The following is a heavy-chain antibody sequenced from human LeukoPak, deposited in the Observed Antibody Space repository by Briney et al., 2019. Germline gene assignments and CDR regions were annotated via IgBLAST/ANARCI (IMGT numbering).Heavy chain of an antibody. CDR1: GFTFRSYN. J-gene: IGHJ4*02. D-gene: IGHD2-21*02. Sequence: GGSLRLSCAASGFTFRSYNMNWVRQAPGQGLEWVSFISKTTTNIYYGDSVRGRFTISRDNAKNSIHLQMRSLRAEDSAVYYCVRGDRDLFDYWGQGTLVSVSS. CDR3: VRGDRDLFDY. CDR2: ISKTTTNI. V-gene: IGHV3-21*06.